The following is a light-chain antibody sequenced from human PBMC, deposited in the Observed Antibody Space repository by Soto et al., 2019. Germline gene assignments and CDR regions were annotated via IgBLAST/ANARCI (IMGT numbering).Light chain of an antibody. J-gene: IGLJ3*02. V-gene: IGLV1-40*01. Sequence: QSVLTQPPSVSGAPGQRVTISCTGSSSNIGAGYDVHWYQQLPGTAPKLLIYGNSNRPSWVPDRFSGSKSGTSASLAITGLQAEDEADYYCQSYDSSLSGFWVFGGGTQLTVL. CDR2: GNS. CDR3: QSYDSSLSGFWV. CDR1: SSNIGAGYD.